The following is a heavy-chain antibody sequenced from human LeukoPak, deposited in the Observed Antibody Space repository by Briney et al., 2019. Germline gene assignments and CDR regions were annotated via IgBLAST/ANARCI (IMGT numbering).Heavy chain of an antibody. CDR1: GGSISSYY. CDR2: IYYSGST. CDR3: ARENARIAAAGTRGTRYFDL. J-gene: IGHJ2*01. D-gene: IGHD6-13*01. V-gene: IGHV4-59*01. Sequence: SETLSLTCTVSGGSISSYYWSWIRQPPGKGLEWIGYIYYSGSTNYSPSLKSRVTISVDTSKNQFSLKLSSVTAADTAVYYCARENARIAAAGTRGTRYFDLWGRGTLVTVSS.